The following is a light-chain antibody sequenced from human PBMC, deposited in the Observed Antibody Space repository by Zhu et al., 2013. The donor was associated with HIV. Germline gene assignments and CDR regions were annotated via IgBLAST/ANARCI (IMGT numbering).Light chain of an antibody. V-gene: IGLV3-1*01. CDR3: QTWDNDVTV. J-gene: IGLJ2*01. CDR1: KLENKY. CDR2: QDD. Sequence: SYELIQPPSVSVSPGQTATITCSGDKLENKYASWYQQKSGQSPVLVIHQDDRRPSGIPERFSGSNSGNTATLTISGTQAMDEADYYCQTWDNDVTVFGGGTRLAVL.